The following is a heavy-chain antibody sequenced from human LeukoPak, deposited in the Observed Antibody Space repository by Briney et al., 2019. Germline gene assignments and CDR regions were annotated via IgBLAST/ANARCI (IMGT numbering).Heavy chain of an antibody. CDR3: AKVANRGWGDAFDI. J-gene: IGHJ3*02. CDR1: GYTFTGYY. CDR2: INANSGGST. V-gene: IGHV1-46*04. Sequence: ASVKVSCKASGYTFTGYYIHWVRQAPGQGLEWMGRINANSGGSTNYADSVKGRFTISRDNSKNTLYLQMNSLRAEDTAVYYCAKVANRGWGDAFDIWGQGTMVTVSS. D-gene: IGHD3-10*01.